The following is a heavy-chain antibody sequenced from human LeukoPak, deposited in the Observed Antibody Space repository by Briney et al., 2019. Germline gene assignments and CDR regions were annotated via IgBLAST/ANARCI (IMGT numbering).Heavy chain of an antibody. D-gene: IGHD1-26*01. CDR1: GGSISSYY. CDR2: IYYSGST. V-gene: IGHV4-59*01. CDR3: ARDLKPLGWELGAFDI. Sequence: SETLSLTCTVSGGSISSYYWSWIRQPPGKGLEWIGYIYYSGSTNYNPSLKSRVTISVDTSKNQFSLKLSPVTAADTAVYYCARDLKPLGWELGAFDIWGQGTMVTVSS. J-gene: IGHJ3*02.